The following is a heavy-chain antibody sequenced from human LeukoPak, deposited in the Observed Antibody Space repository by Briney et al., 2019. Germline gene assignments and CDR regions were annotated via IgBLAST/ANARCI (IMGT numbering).Heavy chain of an antibody. CDR3: TLAYYDFWSGWDGY. J-gene: IGHJ4*02. Sequence: GGSLRLSCTASGFTFGDYAMSWVRQAPGKGLEWVGFIRSKAYGGTTEYAASVKGRFTISRDDSKSIAYLQMNSLKTEDTAVYYCTLAYYDFWSGWDGYWGQGTLVTVSS. V-gene: IGHV3-49*04. CDR1: GFTFGDYA. D-gene: IGHD3-3*01. CDR2: IRSKAYGGTT.